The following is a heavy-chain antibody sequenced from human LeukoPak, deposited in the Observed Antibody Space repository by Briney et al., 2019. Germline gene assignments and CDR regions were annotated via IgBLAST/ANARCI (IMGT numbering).Heavy chain of an antibody. CDR3: AKDGSALWFGELSSYFDY. D-gene: IGHD3-10*01. CDR1: GFDFSSYG. V-gene: IGHV3-23*01. Sequence: PGGSLRLSCAISGFDFSSYGMNWVRQAPGKGLEWVSHIGGSGGITHYADSVKGRFTISRDSFKNTLYLQMNSLRAEDTAIYYCAKDGSALWFGELSSYFDYWGQGTLVTVSS. CDR2: IGGSGGIT. J-gene: IGHJ4*02.